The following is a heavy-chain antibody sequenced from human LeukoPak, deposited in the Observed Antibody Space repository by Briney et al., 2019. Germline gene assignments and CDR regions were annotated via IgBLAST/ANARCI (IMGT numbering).Heavy chain of an antibody. V-gene: IGHV3-43*02. D-gene: IGHD3-10*01. CDR1: GFTFDDYA. CDR3: AKDMVRGVIITPPPAFDP. Sequence: GGSLRLSCAASGFTFDDYAMHWVRQAPGKGLEWVSLISGDGGSTYYADSVKGRFTISRDNSKNSLYLQMNSLRTEDTALYYCAKDMVRGVIITPPPAFDPWGQGTLVTVSS. CDR2: ISGDGGST. J-gene: IGHJ5*02.